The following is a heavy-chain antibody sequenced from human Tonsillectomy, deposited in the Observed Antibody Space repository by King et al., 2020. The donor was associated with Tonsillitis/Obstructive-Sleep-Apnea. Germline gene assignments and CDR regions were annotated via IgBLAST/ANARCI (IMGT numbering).Heavy chain of an antibody. CDR2: ITHIGTT. D-gene: IGHD3-22*01. CDR1: GGSFSAYY. CDR3: SRQPAPYDSSGYSFDY. J-gene: IGHJ4*02. Sequence: VQLQQWGAGLLKPSETLSLTCAVYGGSFSAYYWSWIRQPPGKGLEWIGEITHIGTTNYNPSLKSRVTISVDKPKSQFSLNLSSVTAPDTAVYYCSRQPAPYDSSGYSFDYWGQGTLVTVSS. V-gene: IGHV4-34*01.